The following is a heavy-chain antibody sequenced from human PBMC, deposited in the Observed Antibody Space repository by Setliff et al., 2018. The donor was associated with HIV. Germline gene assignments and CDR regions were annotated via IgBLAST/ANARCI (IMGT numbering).Heavy chain of an antibody. J-gene: IGHJ4*02. CDR3: TKNLYRSPWSPLDY. CDR1: GFTFSYYG. CDR2: IRYDDTYK. V-gene: IGHV3-30*02. Sequence: QPGGSLRLSCAPSGFTFSYYGMHWVRQAPGKGLEWVAFIRYDDTYKYYADSVKGRFTISRDNSKNTLYLQMNSLRAEDTAVYYCTKNLYRSPWSPLDYWGQGTLVTVSS. D-gene: IGHD6-19*01.